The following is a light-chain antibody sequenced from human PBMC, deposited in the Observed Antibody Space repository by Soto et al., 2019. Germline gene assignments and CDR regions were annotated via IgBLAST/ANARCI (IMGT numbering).Light chain of an antibody. V-gene: IGLV1-47*01. Sequence: QSVLTQPPSASGTPGQRVTISCSGSSSNIGSNYVYWYQQLPGTAPKLLIYRNNQRPSRVPDRFSGSKSGTSASLAISGLRSEDEADYYCAAWDDSLNGEVFGGGTKLTVL. CDR2: RNN. CDR1: SSNIGSNY. CDR3: AAWDDSLNGEV. J-gene: IGLJ2*01.